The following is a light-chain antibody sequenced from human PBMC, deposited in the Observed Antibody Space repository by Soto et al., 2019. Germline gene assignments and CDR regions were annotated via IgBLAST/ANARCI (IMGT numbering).Light chain of an antibody. CDR3: QQYGSSPQT. Sequence: EIVLTQSPGTLSLSPGERATLSCRASQSVSGRYLAWYQQKPGQAPRLLIYGASSRATGIPDRFSGGGSGTDFTLTISRLEPGDFAVYYCQQYGSSPQTFGQGTKVDIK. CDR2: GAS. CDR1: QSVSGRY. V-gene: IGKV3-20*01. J-gene: IGKJ1*01.